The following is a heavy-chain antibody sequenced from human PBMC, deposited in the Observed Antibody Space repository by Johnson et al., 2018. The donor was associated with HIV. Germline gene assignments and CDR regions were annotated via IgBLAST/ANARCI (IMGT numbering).Heavy chain of an antibody. Sequence: QVQLVESGGGAVQPGRSLRLSCAASGFTFSSYAMHWVRQAPGKGLEWVAVISSDGSNKYFAVSVTGRFSISRDNSKNTLYLQMNSLTAEDTAVYYCAKPQWVSSGGSYLVLWAFDIWGQGTMVT. CDR3: AKPQWVSSGGSYLVLWAFDI. J-gene: IGHJ3*02. D-gene: IGHD1-26*01. CDR2: ISSDGSNK. CDR1: GFTFSSYA. V-gene: IGHV3-30*18.